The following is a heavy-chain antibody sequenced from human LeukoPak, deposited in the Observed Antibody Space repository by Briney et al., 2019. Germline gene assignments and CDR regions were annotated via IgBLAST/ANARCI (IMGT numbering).Heavy chain of an antibody. CDR2: IYYSRST. Sequence: SETLSLTCTVSGGSISSHYWSWNRQPPGKGLEWIGYIYYSRSTIYSPSLQGRVTILIDASKNQFSLNLSSVTAADTAVYYCARSGVGGAYWGQGTLVTVSS. CDR1: GGSISSHY. V-gene: IGHV4-59*11. J-gene: IGHJ4*02. D-gene: IGHD1-26*01. CDR3: ARSGVGGAY.